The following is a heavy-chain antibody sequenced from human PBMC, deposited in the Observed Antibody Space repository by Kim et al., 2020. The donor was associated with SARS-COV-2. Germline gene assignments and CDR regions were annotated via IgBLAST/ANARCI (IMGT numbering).Heavy chain of an antibody. CDR3: AKSRSSGWNAFDI. J-gene: IGHJ3*02. V-gene: IGHV3-43*01. Sequence: YADSVKGRFTISRDNSKNSLYLQMNSLRTEDTALYYCAKSRSSGWNAFDIWGQGTMVTVSS. D-gene: IGHD6-19*01.